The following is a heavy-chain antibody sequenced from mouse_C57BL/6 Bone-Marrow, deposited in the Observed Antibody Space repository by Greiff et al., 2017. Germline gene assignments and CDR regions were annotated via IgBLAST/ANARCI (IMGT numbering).Heavy chain of an antibody. J-gene: IGHJ4*01. CDR3: TRVSPHAMDY. CDR1: GFNIKDDY. D-gene: IGHD2-10*02. CDR2: IDPENGDT. V-gene: IGHV14-4*01. Sequence: EVQLQQSGAELVRPGASVKLSCTASGFNIKDDYMHWVKQRPEQGLEWIGWIDPENGDTEYATKFQGKATITADTSSTTAYLQLSSLTSEDTAVYYCTRVSPHAMDYWGQGTSVTVSS.